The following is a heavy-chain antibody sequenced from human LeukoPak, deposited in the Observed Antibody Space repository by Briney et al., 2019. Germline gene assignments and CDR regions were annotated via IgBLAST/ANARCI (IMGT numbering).Heavy chain of an antibody. CDR3: ARDYDVLTAYPPTQLFDP. D-gene: IGHD3-9*01. CDR2: IYHSGST. V-gene: IGHV4-4*02. CDR1: GGSISSSDW. Sequence: SGTLSLTCDVSGGSISSSDWWSWVRQPPGKGLEWIGEIYHSGSTNYNPSLKSRVTMSVDTSKNQFSLKLNSVTAADTAVYYCARDYDVLTAYPPTQLFDPWGQGTLVTVSS. J-gene: IGHJ5*02.